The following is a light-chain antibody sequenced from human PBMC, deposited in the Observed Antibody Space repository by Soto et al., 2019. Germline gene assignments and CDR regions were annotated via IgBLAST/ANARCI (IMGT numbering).Light chain of an antibody. CDR2: DVT. CDR1: SSDVGRYNY. V-gene: IGLV2-14*03. J-gene: IGLJ1*01. Sequence: QSVLTQPASVSGSPGQSITISCTGTSSDVGRYNYVSWYQQYPGRAPKLIIFDVTNRPSGVSPRFSGSKSGNTASLTIPGLQAADEADYYCNSYTGTSARYAFGTGTKVTVL. CDR3: NSYTGTSARYA.